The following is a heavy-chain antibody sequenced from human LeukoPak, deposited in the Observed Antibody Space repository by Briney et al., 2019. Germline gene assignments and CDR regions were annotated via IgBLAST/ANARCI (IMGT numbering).Heavy chain of an antibody. CDR3: ARRGGREQLIPYSLDY. Sequence: SETLSLTRTVSGGSLSGYYLNLIRQPPGKGLEWIWYISTSGNTNYNPSLKSRVTISVDTSRNQFSLRLSSVTSADTAVYYCARRGGREQLIPYSLDYWGQGTLVTVSS. D-gene: IGHD6-13*01. J-gene: IGHJ4*02. CDR2: ISTSGNT. V-gene: IGHV4-4*09. CDR1: GGSLSGYY.